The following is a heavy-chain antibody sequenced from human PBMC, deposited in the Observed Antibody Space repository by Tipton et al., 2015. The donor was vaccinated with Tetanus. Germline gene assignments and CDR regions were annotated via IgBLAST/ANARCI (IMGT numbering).Heavy chain of an antibody. CDR2: IKQDGSEK. V-gene: IGHV3-7*01. D-gene: IGHD3-22*01. Sequence: SLRLSCAASGFTFSSHAMSWVRQAPGRGLEWVANIKQDGSEKYYADSVKGRFTISRDNAKNSLFLQVNSLRAEDTAVYYCASSSRGYYDSSGYYGYFQHWGQGTLVTVSS. J-gene: IGHJ1*01. CDR3: ASSSRGYYDSSGYYGYFQH. CDR1: GFTFSSHA.